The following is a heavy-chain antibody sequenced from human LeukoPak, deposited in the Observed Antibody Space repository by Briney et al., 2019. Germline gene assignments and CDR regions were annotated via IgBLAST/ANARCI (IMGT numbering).Heavy chain of an antibody. V-gene: IGHV3-23*01. CDR3: AREYDSSWPS. CDR1: GFSFRTYA. J-gene: IGHJ4*02. Sequence: GGSLRLSCAASGFSFRTYAMSWVRQAPGKGLEWVSAISDDSGRTYYADSVKGRFTISRDNSKNTLFMQMNSLRAEDTAVYYCAREYDSSWPSWGQGTLVTVSS. CDR2: ISDDSGRT. D-gene: IGHD3-22*01.